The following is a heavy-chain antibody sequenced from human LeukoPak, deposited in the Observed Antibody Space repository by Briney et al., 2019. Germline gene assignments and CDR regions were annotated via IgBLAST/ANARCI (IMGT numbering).Heavy chain of an antibody. CDR1: EGTFSSYA. J-gene: IGHJ3*02. CDR3: ARDPGIGIAAAGDAFDI. Sequence: ASVKVSCKASEGTFSSYAISWVRQAPGQGLEWMGGIIPIFGTANYAQKFQGRVTITADESTSTAYMELSSLRSEDTAVYYCARDPGIGIAAAGDAFDIWGQGTMVTVSS. D-gene: IGHD6-13*01. V-gene: IGHV1-69*13. CDR2: IIPIFGTA.